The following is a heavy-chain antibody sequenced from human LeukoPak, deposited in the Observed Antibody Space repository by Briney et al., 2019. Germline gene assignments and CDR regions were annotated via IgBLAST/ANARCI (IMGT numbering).Heavy chain of an antibody. Sequence: SETLSLTCTVSGGSISSSSYYWGWIRQPPGKGLEWIGSIYYSGSTYYNPSLKSRVTISVDTSKNQFSLKLSSVTAADTAVYYCASSTVDTDILRSGNFDLWGRGTLVTVSS. V-gene: IGHV4-39*01. D-gene: IGHD5-18*01. CDR3: ASSTVDTDILRSGNFDL. CDR1: GGSISSSSYY. J-gene: IGHJ2*01. CDR2: IYYSGST.